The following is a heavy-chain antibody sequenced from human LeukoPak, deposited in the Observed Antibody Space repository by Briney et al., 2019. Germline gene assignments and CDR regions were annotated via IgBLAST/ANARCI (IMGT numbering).Heavy chain of an antibody. Sequence: PGGALRLSCAASGFTFSSYWMSWVRQAPGKGLEGVAHIKQDGSEKYYVDSVKGRFTISRDNAKNSLYLQMNSLRAEDTAVYYCARTLYYYDSSGYYSDYWGQGTLVTVSS. CDR2: IKQDGSEK. CDR3: ARTLYYYDSSGYYSDY. J-gene: IGHJ4*02. V-gene: IGHV3-7*01. CDR1: GFTFSSYW. D-gene: IGHD3-22*01.